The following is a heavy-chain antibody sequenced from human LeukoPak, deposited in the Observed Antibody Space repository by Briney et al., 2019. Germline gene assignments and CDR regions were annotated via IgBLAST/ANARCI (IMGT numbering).Heavy chain of an antibody. CDR2: IYHSGST. V-gene: IGHV4-38-2*02. Sequence: SETLSLTCTVSGYSISSGYYWGWIRQPPGKGLEWIGSIYHSGSTYYNPSLKSRVTISVDTSKNQFSQKLSSVTAADTAVYYCARASVAGKVDYWGQGTLVTVSS. J-gene: IGHJ4*03. D-gene: IGHD6-19*01. CDR3: ARASVAGKVDY. CDR1: GYSISSGYY.